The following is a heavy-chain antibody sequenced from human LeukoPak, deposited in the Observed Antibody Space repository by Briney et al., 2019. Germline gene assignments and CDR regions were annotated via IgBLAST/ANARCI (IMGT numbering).Heavy chain of an antibody. CDR3: ARGQYSSTWYDY. CDR2: INHSGGT. V-gene: IGHV4-34*01. Sequence: PSETLSLTCAAYGGSFSGYYWTWIRQPPGKGLEWIGEINHSGGTNYNPSLKSRVTISVDTSKNQFSLRLSSVTAAVTAVYYCARGQYSSTWYDYWGQGTLVTVSS. J-gene: IGHJ4*02. CDR1: GGSFSGYY. D-gene: IGHD6-13*01.